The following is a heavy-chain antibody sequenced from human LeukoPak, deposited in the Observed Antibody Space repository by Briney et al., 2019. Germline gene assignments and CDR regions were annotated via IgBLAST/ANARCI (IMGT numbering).Heavy chain of an antibody. V-gene: IGHV1-69*04. CDR3: ASRDGYNHVDY. D-gene: IGHD5-24*01. Sequence: SVKVSCKASGGTFSSYAISWVRQAPGQGLEWMGRIIPILGIANYAQKFQGRVTITADKSTSTAYMELSSLRSEDTAVYYCASRDGYNHVDYWGQGTLVTVPS. J-gene: IGHJ4*02. CDR1: GGTFSSYA. CDR2: IIPILGIA.